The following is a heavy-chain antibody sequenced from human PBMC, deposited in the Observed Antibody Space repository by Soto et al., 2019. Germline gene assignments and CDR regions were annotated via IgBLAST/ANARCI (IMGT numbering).Heavy chain of an antibody. CDR3: ARARAYYGSSGYSGLYY. Sequence: QVQLVQSGAEVKKPGSSVKVSCKASGGTFSSYAISWVRQAPGQGLEWMGGIIPIFGTANYAQKFQGRVTIAAEESTRPAYMELSSLRSEDTAGYYCARARAYYGSSGYSGLYYWGQGTLVTVSS. J-gene: IGHJ4*02. CDR1: GGTFSSYA. CDR2: IIPIFGTA. V-gene: IGHV1-69*12. D-gene: IGHD3-22*01.